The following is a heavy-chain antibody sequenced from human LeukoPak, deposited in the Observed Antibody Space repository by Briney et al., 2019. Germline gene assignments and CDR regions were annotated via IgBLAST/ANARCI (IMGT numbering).Heavy chain of an antibody. V-gene: IGHV3-7*03. J-gene: IGHJ4*02. CDR1: GFTFSSYW. CDR3: AKVRVNQLLWFGELLDY. D-gene: IGHD3-10*01. CDR2: IKQDGSEK. Sequence: GGSLRLSCAASGFTFSSYWMSWVRQAPGKGLEWVANIKQDGSEKYYVDSVKGRFTISRDNSKNTLYLQMNSLRAEDTAVYYCAKVRVNQLLWFGELLDYWGQGTLVTVSS.